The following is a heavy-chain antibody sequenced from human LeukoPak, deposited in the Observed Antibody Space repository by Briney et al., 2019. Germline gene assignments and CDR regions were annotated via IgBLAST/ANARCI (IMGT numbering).Heavy chain of an antibody. D-gene: IGHD1-14*01. V-gene: IGHV3-74*01. CDR2: IDNDGSDS. J-gene: IGHJ3*02. CDR3: ARGGYHHGFDI. Sequence: GGSLRLSCAASEFTFTNYWMHWVRQAPGEGLVWVSRIDNDGSDSIYADSVKGRFTISRDNAKNTVYLQMNGLRADDTAVYYCARGGYHHGFDIWGQGTMVTVSS. CDR1: EFTFTNYW.